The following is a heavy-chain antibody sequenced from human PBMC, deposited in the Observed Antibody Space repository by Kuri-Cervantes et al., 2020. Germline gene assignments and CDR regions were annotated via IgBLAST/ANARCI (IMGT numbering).Heavy chain of an antibody. CDR2: ISYDGSNK. V-gene: IGHV3-30*18. CDR3: AKDLGGHNFY. Sequence: GESLKISCAASGFTFSSYGMHWVRQAPGKGLEWVAVISYDGSNKYYADSVKGRFTISRDNSKNTLYLQMNSLRAEDTAVYYCAKDLGGHNFYWGQGTLVTVSS. D-gene: IGHD5-24*01. CDR1: GFTFSSYG. J-gene: IGHJ4*02.